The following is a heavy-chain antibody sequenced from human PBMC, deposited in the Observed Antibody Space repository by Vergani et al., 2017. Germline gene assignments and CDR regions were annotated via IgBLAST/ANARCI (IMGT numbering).Heavy chain of an antibody. CDR1: GGTFSSYT. Sequence: QVQLVQSGAEVKKPGSSVKVSCKASGGTFSSYTISWVRQAPGQGLEWMGRIIPILGIANYAQKFQGRVTITADKSTSTAYMELSSLRSEDTAVYYCARGDTAMAGLIPIWGQGTLVTVSS. J-gene: IGHJ4*02. V-gene: IGHV1-69*02. CDR3: ARGDTAMAGLIPI. CDR2: IIPILGIA. D-gene: IGHD5-18*01.